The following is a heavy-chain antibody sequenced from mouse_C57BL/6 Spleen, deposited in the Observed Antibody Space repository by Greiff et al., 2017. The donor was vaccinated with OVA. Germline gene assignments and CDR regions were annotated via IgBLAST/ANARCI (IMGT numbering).Heavy chain of an antibody. J-gene: IGHJ2*01. CDR1: GFSLTSYA. Sequence: VNVVASGPGLVAPSQSLSITCTVSGFSLTSYAISWVRQPPGKGLEWLGVIWTGGGTNYNYALKSRLSLSKDNSKSQVFLKMNSLQTDDTARYYSARSMVGYCDYWGQGTTLTVSA. CDR3: ARSMVGYCDY. D-gene: IGHD1-1*02. V-gene: IGHV2-9-1*01. CDR2: IWTGGGT.